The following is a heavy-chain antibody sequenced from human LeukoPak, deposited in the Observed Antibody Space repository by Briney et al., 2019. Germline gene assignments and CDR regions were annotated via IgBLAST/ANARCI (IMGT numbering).Heavy chain of an antibody. CDR1: GGSISSYY. D-gene: IGHD6-13*01. CDR2: IYYSGST. CDR3: ARLRYSSSWYGNWFDP. V-gene: IGHV4-59*01. J-gene: IGHJ5*02. Sequence: SETLSLTCTVSGGSISSYYWSWIRQPPGKGLEWIGYIYYSGSTNYNPSLKSRVTISADTSKNQFSLKLSSVTAADTAVYYCARLRYSSSWYGNWFDPWGQGTLVTVSS.